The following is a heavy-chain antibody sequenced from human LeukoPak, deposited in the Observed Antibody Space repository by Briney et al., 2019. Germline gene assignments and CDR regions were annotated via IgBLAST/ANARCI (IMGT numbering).Heavy chain of an antibody. V-gene: IGHV3-7*01. CDR2: IKQDGSEK. CDR3: ARDSPPGTLDYYYYYMDV. J-gene: IGHJ6*03. CDR1: GFTFSSYW. Sequence: GGSLRLSCAASGFTFSSYWMSWVRQAPGKGREWVANIKQDGSEKYYVDSVKGRFTISRDNAKNSLYLQMNSLRAEDTAVYHCARDSPPGTLDYYYYYMDVWGKGTTVTVSS.